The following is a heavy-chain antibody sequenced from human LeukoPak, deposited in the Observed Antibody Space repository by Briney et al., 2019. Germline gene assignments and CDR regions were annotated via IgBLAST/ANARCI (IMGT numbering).Heavy chain of an antibody. CDR2: IYYSGST. V-gene: IGHV4-59*01. CDR1: GGSISSYY. D-gene: IGHD3-10*01. CDR3: ARDAAWNGYGSGSRTGYNWFDP. J-gene: IGHJ5*02. Sequence: NPSETLSLTCTVSGGSISSYYWSWIRQPPGKGLEWIGYIYYSGSTNYNPSLKSRVTISVDTSKNQFSLKLSSVTAADTAVYYCARDAAWNGYGSGSRTGYNWFDPWGQGTLVTVSS.